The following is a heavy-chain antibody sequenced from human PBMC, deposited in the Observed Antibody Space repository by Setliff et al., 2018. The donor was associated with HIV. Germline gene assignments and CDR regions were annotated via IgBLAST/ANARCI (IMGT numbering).Heavy chain of an antibody. CDR1: GGSFSEYY. D-gene: IGHD5-12*01. CDR3: ARGATLLPGYSDRWEYFYMDV. J-gene: IGHJ6*03. Sequence: LSETLSLTCAVYGGSFSEYYWSWIRQSPGKGLEWIGEINHSGSTHYNPPLKSRATISVDTSKNQFSLRLNSVTAADTAVYYCARGATLLPGYSDRWEYFYMDVWGKGTTVTVSS. V-gene: IGHV4-34*01. CDR2: INHSGST.